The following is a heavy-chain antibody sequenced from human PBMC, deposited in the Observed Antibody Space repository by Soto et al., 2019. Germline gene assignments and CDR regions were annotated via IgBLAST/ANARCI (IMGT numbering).Heavy chain of an antibody. Sequence: GGSLRLSCAASGFAFSSSGMRWVRQAPDKGLEWVAVISYDGSDKYYGDSVKGRFTISRDNSKNTLYLQMNSLRAEDTAVYYCVSCFGHPTTTEFFTIWRQGALLT. CDR1: GFAFSSSG. J-gene: IGHJ1*01. CDR3: VSCFGHPTTTEFFTI. CDR2: ISYDGSDK. D-gene: IGHD3-3*01. V-gene: IGHV3-30*03.